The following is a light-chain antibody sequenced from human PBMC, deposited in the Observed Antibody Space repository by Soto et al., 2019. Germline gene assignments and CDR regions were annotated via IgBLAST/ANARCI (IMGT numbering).Light chain of an antibody. Sequence: IVMTQSPATLSVSPGERATLSCRATQSVSSHLAWYQQRPGQAPRLLIYGASTRATGTPARFSGSGSGTEFTLTISSLQSEDVAVYYCQEYNHWPSWTFGQGTKVEVK. CDR3: QEYNHWPSWT. V-gene: IGKV3-15*01. CDR1: QSVSSH. J-gene: IGKJ1*01. CDR2: GAS.